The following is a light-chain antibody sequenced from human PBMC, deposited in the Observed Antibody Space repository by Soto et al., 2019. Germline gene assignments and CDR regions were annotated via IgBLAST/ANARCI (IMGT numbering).Light chain of an antibody. Sequence: EIVLTQSPGTLSLSPGDTATLSCKASQTGSTSLSWYQQRPGQPPRLLIYDASHRATDIPARFSGSGSGTDFTLTISGLEPEDFAVYYCQQRSDWPPGTFGGGTKVEIK. CDR1: QTGSTS. J-gene: IGKJ4*01. V-gene: IGKV3-11*01. CDR3: QQRSDWPPGT. CDR2: DAS.